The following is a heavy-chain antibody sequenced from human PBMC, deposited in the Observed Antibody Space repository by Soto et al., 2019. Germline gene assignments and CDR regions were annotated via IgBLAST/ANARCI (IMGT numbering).Heavy chain of an antibody. J-gene: IGHJ4*02. CDR3: ARDLGYYASSGYFDY. V-gene: IGHV3-11*01. CDR2: IDSSGSII. D-gene: IGHD3-22*01. Sequence: LRLSFAASGFTFSDYYVSWILQGPWKGLEWVSYIDSSGSIIYYEDSVKGRFTISRDNAKNSLYLQMNSLRAEDTAVYYCARDLGYYASSGYFDYWGQGTLVTVSS. CDR1: GFTFSDYY.